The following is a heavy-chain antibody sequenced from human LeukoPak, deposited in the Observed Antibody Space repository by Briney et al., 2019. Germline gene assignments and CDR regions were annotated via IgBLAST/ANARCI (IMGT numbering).Heavy chain of an antibody. CDR2: INSDGSDT. Sequence: GGSLRLSCAASGFTFSNFCMHWVRQAPGKGLVWVSRINSDGSDTSYADSVKGRLTISRDNAKNTLYLQMNSLRAEDTAIYYCVGGYDTRYWGQGTLVTVSS. CDR1: GFTFSNFC. V-gene: IGHV3-74*01. J-gene: IGHJ4*02. D-gene: IGHD3-22*01. CDR3: VGGYDTRY.